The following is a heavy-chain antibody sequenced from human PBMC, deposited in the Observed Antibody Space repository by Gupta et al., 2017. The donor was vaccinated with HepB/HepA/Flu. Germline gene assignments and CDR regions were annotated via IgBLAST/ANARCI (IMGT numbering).Heavy chain of an antibody. V-gene: IGHV3-48*02. CDR2: ISSSANSV. Sequence: EVQLVESGGGLVQPGGSLRLSCAVSGLTFSNYNINWVRQAPGQGLEWLSYISSSANSVFYTDSVKGRFIISRDNAKDSLNLQMSNLRDEDTAMYYCATNGTSMTTARFPAFDIWGQGTMVIVSS. D-gene: IGHD4-17*01. CDR3: ATNGTSMTTARFPAFDI. CDR1: GLTFSNYN. J-gene: IGHJ3*02.